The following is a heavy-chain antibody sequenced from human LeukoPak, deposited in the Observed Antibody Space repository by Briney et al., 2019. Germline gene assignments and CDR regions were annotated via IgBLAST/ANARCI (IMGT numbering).Heavy chain of an antibody. Sequence: ASLKVSCKASGYTFTGYYMHWVRQAPEQGLEWMGWIYPNTGATKYAQKFQGRVTMTRDTSISTAYMELSGLRSDDTAVYYCGTLLSNGPFDYWGQGSLVTVSS. CDR1: GYTFTGYY. CDR3: GTLLSNGPFDY. J-gene: IGHJ4*02. V-gene: IGHV1-2*02. CDR2: IYPNTGAT.